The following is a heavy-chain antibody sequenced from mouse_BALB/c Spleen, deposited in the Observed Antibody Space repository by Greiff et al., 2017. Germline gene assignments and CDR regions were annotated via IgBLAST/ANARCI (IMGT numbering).Heavy chain of an antibody. J-gene: IGHJ2*02. CDR3: ARRGTFYDDYEDSDY. CDR2: INPSNGGT. Sequence: QVQLQQPGAELVKPGASVKLSCKASGYTFNSYYMYWVKQRHGKGLEWIGGINPSNGGTNFNQKFKSKATLTVDKSSSTAYMQLSSLTSEDSAVYYCARRGTFYDDYEDSDYWGQGTSLTVAA. D-gene: IGHD2-4*01. CDR1: GYTFNSYY. V-gene: IGHV1S81*02.